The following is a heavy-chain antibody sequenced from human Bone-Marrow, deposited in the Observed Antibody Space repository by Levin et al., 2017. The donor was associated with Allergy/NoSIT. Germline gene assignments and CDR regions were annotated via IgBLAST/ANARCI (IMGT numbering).Heavy chain of an antibody. CDR3: ARRRISDNWYFDL. Sequence: KVYCRASGFSFVSFYIGWVRQRPGKGLEWMGVIYPGDSTTTYGPSFQGQVTISADKSLSTAYLQWDSLKASDTAMYYCARRRISDNWYFDLWGRGTLVTVSS. CDR1: GFSFVSFY. J-gene: IGHJ2*01. CDR2: IYPGDSTT. V-gene: IGHV5-51*01.